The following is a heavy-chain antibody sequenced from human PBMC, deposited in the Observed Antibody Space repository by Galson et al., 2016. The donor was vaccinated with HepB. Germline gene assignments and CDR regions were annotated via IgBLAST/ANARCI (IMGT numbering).Heavy chain of an antibody. D-gene: IGHD3-16*01. Sequence: SLRLSCAASGFSLSNYHMHWVRQAPGKGLEWVAAISFDGGEEYYIDSVKGRLVISRDSSKNTLYLQMNSLRAEDTAVYYCAKDYDRGDPRAIDTWGQGTIV. CDR2: ISFDGGEE. CDR1: GFSLSNYH. CDR3: AKDYDRGDPRAIDT. J-gene: IGHJ3*02. V-gene: IGHV3-30*18.